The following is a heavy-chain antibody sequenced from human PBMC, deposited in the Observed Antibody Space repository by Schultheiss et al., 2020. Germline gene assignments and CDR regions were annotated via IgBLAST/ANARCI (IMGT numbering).Heavy chain of an antibody. J-gene: IGHJ5*02. Sequence: SGPTLVKPTQTLTLTCTLSGFSLTTSEVGVAWIRQPPGKALEWLALIYWDDDKRYSPSLKSRLIISKDTSKNEVVLTVINMDIVDTATHYCARSVIATMVQGALGDWFDPWGKGTLVTVSS. D-gene: IGHD3-10*01. V-gene: IGHV2-5*02. CDR3: ARSVIATMVQGALGDWFDP. CDR2: IYWDDDK. CDR1: GFSLTTSEVG.